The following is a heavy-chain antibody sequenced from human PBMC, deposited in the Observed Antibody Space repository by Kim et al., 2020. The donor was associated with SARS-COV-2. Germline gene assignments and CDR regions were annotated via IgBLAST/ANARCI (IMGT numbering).Heavy chain of an antibody. CDR1: GFTFSSYA. V-gene: IGHV3-23*01. D-gene: IGHD2-2*01. Sequence: GGSLRLSCAASGFTFSSYAMSWVRQAPGKGLEWVSAISGSGGSTYYADSVKGRFTISRDNSKNTLYLQMNSLRAEDTAVYYCAKDPSPWVPAAIFYFDYWGQGTLVTVSS. J-gene: IGHJ4*02. CDR3: AKDPSPWVPAAIFYFDY. CDR2: ISGSGGST.